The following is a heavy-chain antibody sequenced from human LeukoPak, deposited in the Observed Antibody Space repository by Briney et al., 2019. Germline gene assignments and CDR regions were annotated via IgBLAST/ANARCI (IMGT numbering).Heavy chain of an antibody. D-gene: IGHD1-26*01. CDR3: ARSGSYGEYFQH. CDR1: GYSFPGYY. V-gene: IGHV1-2*02. Sequence: ASVKVSCKASGYSFPGYYIHWVRQAPGQGLEWMGWINPTSGGTNYAQKFHGRVTMTRDTSTSTASMELNSLRSDDTAIYYCARSGSYGEYFQHWGQGTLVTVSS. CDR2: INPTSGGT. J-gene: IGHJ1*01.